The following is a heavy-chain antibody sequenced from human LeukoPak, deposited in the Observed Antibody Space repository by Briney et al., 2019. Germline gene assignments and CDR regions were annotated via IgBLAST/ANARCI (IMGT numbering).Heavy chain of an antibody. J-gene: IGHJ6*03. CDR1: GVSISSYY. CDR3: ARAPGNYYYYMDV. V-gene: IGHV4-59*01. CDR2: ISYSGGT. Sequence: SETLSLTCNVSGVSISSYYWSWIRLPPGKGLECIGYISYSGGTNYNPSLKSRVTISLDTSKNQFSLKVSSVTAADTAVYYCARAPGNYYYYMDVWGKGTTVTVSS.